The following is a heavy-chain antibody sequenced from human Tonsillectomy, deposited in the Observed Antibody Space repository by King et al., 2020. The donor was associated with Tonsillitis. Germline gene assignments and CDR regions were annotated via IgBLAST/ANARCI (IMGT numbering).Heavy chain of an antibody. CDR2: ISSSSSYI. CDR1: GFTFSSYS. Sequence: EVQLVESGGGLVKPGGSLRLSCAASGFTFSSYSMNWVRQAPGKGLEWGSSISSSSSYIYYADSVKGRFTISRENAKNSLYLQMNSLRAEDTAVYYCARASRSSTSSYIDYWGQGTLVTVSS. D-gene: IGHD2-2*01. J-gene: IGHJ4*02. CDR3: ARASRSSTSSYIDY. V-gene: IGHV3-21*01.